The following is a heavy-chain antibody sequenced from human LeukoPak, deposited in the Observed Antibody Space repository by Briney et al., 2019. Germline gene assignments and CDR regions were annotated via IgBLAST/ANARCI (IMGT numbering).Heavy chain of an antibody. CDR2: ICGDSTYI. V-gene: IGHV3-21*01. CDR3: ARVSGRLERQSDLDY. D-gene: IGHD1-1*01. CDR1: GFTFASYS. J-gene: IGHJ4*02. Sequence: GGSLRLSCAASGFTFASYSMNWVRQAPGKGLEWVSSICGDSTYIYNAGSVKGRFTISRDNAQASLYLQMISLRADDTAVYYCARVSGRLERQSDLDYWGQGTLVIVSS.